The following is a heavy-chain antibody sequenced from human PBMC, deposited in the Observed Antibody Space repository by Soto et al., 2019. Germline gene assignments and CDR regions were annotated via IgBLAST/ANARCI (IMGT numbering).Heavy chain of an antibody. V-gene: IGHV3-30*03. CDR1: GFTFSSYG. D-gene: IGHD4-4*01. CDR2: ISYDGSNK. Sequence: PGGSLRLSCAASGFTFSSYGMHWVRQAPGKGLEWVAVISYDGSNKYYADSVKGRFTISRDNSKNTLYLQMNSLRAEDTAVYYCARNDNNYAPFDYWGQGTLVTVSS. CDR3: ARNDNNYAPFDY. J-gene: IGHJ4*02.